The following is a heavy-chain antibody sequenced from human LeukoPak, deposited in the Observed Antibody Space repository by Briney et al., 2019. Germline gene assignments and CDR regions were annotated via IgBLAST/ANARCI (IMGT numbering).Heavy chain of an antibody. D-gene: IGHD5-24*01. V-gene: IGHV3-33*06. J-gene: IGHJ4*02. CDR1: GFTFSSYG. CDR2: IWYDGSNK. CDR3: AKGRGDGYNPPDY. Sequence: GRSLRLSCAASGFTFSSYGMHWVRQAPGKGLEGVAVIWYDGSNKYYADSVKGRFTISRDNSKNTLYLQMNSLRAEDTAVYYCAKGRGDGYNPPDYWGQGTLVTVSS.